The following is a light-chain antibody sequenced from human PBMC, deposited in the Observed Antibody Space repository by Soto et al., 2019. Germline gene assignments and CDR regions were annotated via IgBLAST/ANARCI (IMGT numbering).Light chain of an antibody. V-gene: IGKV3-20*01. CDR2: RAS. CDR1: QTISSSF. J-gene: IGKJ3*01. CDR3: HQFGSSPLDT. Sequence: EIGLTQSPGTLSLSPGERATLSCRASQTISSSFLAWYQQKPGQAPRLLIYRASRRAPGIPDRFSGSGSWTDFTLTISRLEPVDFAVYYCHQFGSSPLDTFGPGTKVEIK.